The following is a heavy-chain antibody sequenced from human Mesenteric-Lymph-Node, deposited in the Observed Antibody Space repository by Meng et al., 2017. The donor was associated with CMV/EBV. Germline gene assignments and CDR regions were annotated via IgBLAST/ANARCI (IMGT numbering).Heavy chain of an antibody. CDR1: GFTFSSYS. CDR2: ISSSSSYI. Sequence: GESLKISCAASGFTFSSYSMNWVRQAPGKGLEWVSSISSSSSYIYYADSVKGRFTISRDNAKSSLYLQMNSLRAEDTAVYYCARAQLAAAHFDYWGQGTLVTVSS. CDR3: ARAQLAAAHFDY. V-gene: IGHV3-21*01. D-gene: IGHD6-13*01. J-gene: IGHJ4*02.